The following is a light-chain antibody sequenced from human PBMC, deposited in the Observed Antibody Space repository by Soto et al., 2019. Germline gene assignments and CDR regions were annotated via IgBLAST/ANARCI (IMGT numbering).Light chain of an antibody. Sequence: DIQMTQSPSTLSASVGDRVTITCRASQSISSRLAWYQQKPGKAPKILIYDASNLESGVPSRFSASGSGTEFTLTISSLQPDDFATYYCQQYKSYSLTFGGGTKVEIK. J-gene: IGKJ4*01. V-gene: IGKV1-5*01. CDR1: QSISSR. CDR3: QQYKSYSLT. CDR2: DAS.